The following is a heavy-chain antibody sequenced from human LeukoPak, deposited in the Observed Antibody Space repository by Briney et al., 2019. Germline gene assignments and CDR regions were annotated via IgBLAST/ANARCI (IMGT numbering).Heavy chain of an antibody. CDR1: GYSFTSYW. J-gene: IGHJ6*03. CDR2: IYPGDSDT. D-gene: IGHD3-10*01. V-gene: IGHV5-51*01. CDR3: ARFITMVRGVKNYYYMDV. Sequence: GESLKISCKGSGYSFTSYWIGWVRQMPGKGLEWMGIIYPGDSDTRYSPSFQGQVTISADKSISTAYLQWSSLKASDTAMYYCARFITMVRGVKNYYYMDVWGKGTTVTISS.